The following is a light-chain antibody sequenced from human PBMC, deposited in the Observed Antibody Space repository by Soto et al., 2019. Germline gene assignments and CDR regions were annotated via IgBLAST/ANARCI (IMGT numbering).Light chain of an antibody. CDR2: EVS. V-gene: IGLV2-14*01. J-gene: IGLJ2*01. Sequence: QPVLTQPASVSGSPGQSITISCTGTSSDVGGYKYVSWYQQYPGKAPQVLIYEVSNRPSGVSNRFSGSKSGNTASLTISGLQADDEADYYCSSYTSSHTWVFGGGTKLTVL. CDR3: SSYTSSHTWV. CDR1: SSDVGGYKY.